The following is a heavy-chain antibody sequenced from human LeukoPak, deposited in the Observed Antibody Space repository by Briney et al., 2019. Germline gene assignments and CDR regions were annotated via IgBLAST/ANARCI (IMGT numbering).Heavy chain of an antibody. D-gene: IGHD2-2*01. CDR2: ISGSGGST. V-gene: IGHV3-23*01. J-gene: IGHJ3*02. CDR1: GFTFSSYA. CDR3: AKAGCSSTSCYVFAFDI. Sequence: GGSLRLSCAASGFTFSSYAMSWVRQAPGKGLEGVSAISGSGGSTYYADSVKGRFTISRDNSKNTLYLQMNSLRAEDTAVYYCAKAGCSSTSCYVFAFDIWGQGTMVTVSS.